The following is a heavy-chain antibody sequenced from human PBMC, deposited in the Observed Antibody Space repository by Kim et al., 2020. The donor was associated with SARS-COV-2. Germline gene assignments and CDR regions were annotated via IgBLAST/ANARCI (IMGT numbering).Heavy chain of an antibody. V-gene: IGHV1-3*01. CDR1: GYTFTSYA. D-gene: IGHD3-3*01. CDR3: ARPYYDFWSGYSTFDY. Sequence: ASVKVSCKASGYTFTSYAMHWVRQAPGQRLEWMGWINAGNGNTKYSQKFQGRVTITRDTSASTAYMELSSLRSEDTAVYYCARPYYDFWSGYSTFDYWGQGTLVTVSS. J-gene: IGHJ4*02. CDR2: INAGNGNT.